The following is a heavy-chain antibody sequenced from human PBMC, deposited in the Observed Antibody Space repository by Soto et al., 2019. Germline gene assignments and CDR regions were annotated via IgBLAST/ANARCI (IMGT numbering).Heavy chain of an antibody. D-gene: IGHD1-1*01. Sequence: SETLSLTCTVSGASISGFYWSWIRKSAGKGLEWIGRIYATGTTDYNPSLKSRVMMSVDTSKKQFSLKLRSVTAADTAVYYCVRDGTKTLRDWFDPWGQGPRSPSPQ. CDR1: GASISGFY. J-gene: IGHJ5*02. V-gene: IGHV4-4*07. CDR2: IYATGTT. CDR3: VRDGTKTLRDWFDP.